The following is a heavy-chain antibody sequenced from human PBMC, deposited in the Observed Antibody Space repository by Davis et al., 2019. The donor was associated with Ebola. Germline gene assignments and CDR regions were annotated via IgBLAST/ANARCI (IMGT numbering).Heavy chain of an antibody. CDR2: IYHSGST. V-gene: IGHV4-34*01. D-gene: IGHD6-19*01. CDR1: GGSFSGYY. J-gene: IGHJ6*02. Sequence: SETLSLTCAVYGGSFSGYYWSWVRQPPGKGLEWIGEIYHSGSTNYNPSLKSRVTISVDKSKNQFSLKLSSVTAADTAVYYCARDIAVAGTLAGGMDVWGQGTTVTVSS. CDR3: ARDIAVAGTLAGGMDV.